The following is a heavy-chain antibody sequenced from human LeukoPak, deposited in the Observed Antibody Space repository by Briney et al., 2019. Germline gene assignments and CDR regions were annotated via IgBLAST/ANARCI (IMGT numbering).Heavy chain of an antibody. CDR2: IIPIFGTA. V-gene: IGHV1-69*05. J-gene: IGHJ4*02. CDR3: ARAEWLVRPLDY. CDR1: GGTFSSYA. D-gene: IGHD6-19*01. Sequence: SVKVSCKASGGTFSSYAISWVRQAPGQGLEWMGGIIPIFGTANYAQKFQGRVTMTTDTSTSTAYMELTSLRSDDTAMYYCARAEWLVRPLDYWGQGTLVTVSS.